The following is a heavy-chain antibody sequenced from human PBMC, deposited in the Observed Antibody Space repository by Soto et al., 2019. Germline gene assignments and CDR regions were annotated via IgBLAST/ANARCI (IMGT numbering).Heavy chain of an antibody. V-gene: IGHV4-61*01. CDR2: IFDAATT. CDR3: ARSLRGRAASSIFYYGMEV. J-gene: IGHJ6*01. CDR1: GESVGRGTNY. Sequence: QVQLQESGPGLMKPSGTLSLICSVSGESVGRGTNYWSWVRQAPGRGLEWIGYIFDAATTNYNPSLESRLSISLDAAKIRVHLKLTAVPAADTAICSCARSLRGRAASSIFYYGMEVWGPGTSVTVAS. D-gene: IGHD2-2*01.